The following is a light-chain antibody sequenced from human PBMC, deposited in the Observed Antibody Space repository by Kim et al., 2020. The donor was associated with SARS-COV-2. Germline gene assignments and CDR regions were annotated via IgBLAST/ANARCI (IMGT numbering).Light chain of an antibody. V-gene: IGLV3-19*01. CDR1: RLSKHL. CDR3: KSRDSSGNGV. Sequence: ALGTTVRTSSPGNRLSKHLARRHQQEPGPAHVLGIYGKHNPPARIPDRFSCPRSGNTAFLTITGAPAEDEAYYYCKSRDSSGNGVFGGGTQLTVL. J-gene: IGLJ3*02. CDR2: GKH.